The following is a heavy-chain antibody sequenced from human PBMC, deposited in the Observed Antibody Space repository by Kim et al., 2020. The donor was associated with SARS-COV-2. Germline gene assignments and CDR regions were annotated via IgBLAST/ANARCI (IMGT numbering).Heavy chain of an antibody. J-gene: IGHJ6*02. V-gene: IGHV3-30*04. CDR2: ISYDGSNK. D-gene: IGHD2-2*01. CDR3: ARDRGYCSSTSCYNYYYYGMDV. Sequence: GGSLRLSCAASGFTFSSYAMHWVRQAPGKGLEWVAVISYDGSNKYYADSVKGRFTISRDNSKNTLYLQMNSLRAEDTAVYYCARDRGYCSSTSCYNYYYYGMDVWGQGTTVTVSS. CDR1: GFTFSSYA.